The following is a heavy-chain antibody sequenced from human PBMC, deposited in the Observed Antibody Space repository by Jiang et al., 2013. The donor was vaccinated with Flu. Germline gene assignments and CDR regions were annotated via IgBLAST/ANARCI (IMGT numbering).Heavy chain of an antibody. D-gene: IGHD3-10*01. CDR2: INHSGST. CDR1: GGSFSGYY. V-gene: IGHV4-34*01. J-gene: IGHJ4*02. CDR3: ARFAPARGTMVRGVIHYFDY. Sequence: LLKPSETLSLTCAVYGGSFSGYYWSWIRQPPGKGLEWIGEINHSGSTNYNPSLKSRVTISVDTSKNQFSLKLSSVTAADTAVYYCARFAPARGTMVRGVIHYFDYWGQGTLVTVSS.